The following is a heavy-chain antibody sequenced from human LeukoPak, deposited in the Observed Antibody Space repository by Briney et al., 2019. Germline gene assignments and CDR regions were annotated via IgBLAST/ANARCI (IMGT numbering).Heavy chain of an antibody. J-gene: IGHJ4*02. CDR2: ISAYNGNT. D-gene: IGHD5-18*01. V-gene: IGHV1-18*01. CDR3: ASGPRGFGWLEHYYFDY. CDR1: GYTFTSYG. Sequence: ASVKVSCKASGYTFTSYGISWVRQAPGQGLEWMGWISAYNGNTNYAQKLQGRVTITTDESTSTAYMELSSLRSEDTAVYYCASGPRGFGWLEHYYFDYWGQGTLVTVSS.